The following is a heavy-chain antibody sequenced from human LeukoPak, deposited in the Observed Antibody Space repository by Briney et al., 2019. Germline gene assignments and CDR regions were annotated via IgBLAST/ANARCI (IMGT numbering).Heavy chain of an antibody. J-gene: IGHJ4*02. V-gene: IGHV4-39*01. CDR3: TSVVVTARLILG. CDR2: IYYSGST. D-gene: IGHD2-21*02. CDR1: GGSISSSSYY. Sequence: PSETLSLTCTVSGGSISSSSYYWGWIRQPPGKGLEWIGSIYYSGSTYYNPSLKSRVTISVDTSKNQFSLKVSSVAAADTAVYYCTSVVVTARLILGWGQGTLVTVSS.